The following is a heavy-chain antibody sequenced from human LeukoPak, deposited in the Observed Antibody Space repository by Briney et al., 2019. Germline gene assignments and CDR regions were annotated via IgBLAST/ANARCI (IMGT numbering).Heavy chain of an antibody. CDR1: GFTLSSYA. CDR3: ARDRPNFYDSSGYYWFYYDMDV. J-gene: IGHJ6*03. D-gene: IGHD3-22*01. V-gene: IGHV3-30*04. Sequence: GGSLRLSCAASGFTLSSYAMHWVRQAPGKGLEWVAVISYDGSNKYYADSVKGRFTISRDNSKNTLYLQMNSLRAEDTAVYYCARDRPNFYDSSGYYWFYYDMDVWGKGTTVTVSS. CDR2: ISYDGSNK.